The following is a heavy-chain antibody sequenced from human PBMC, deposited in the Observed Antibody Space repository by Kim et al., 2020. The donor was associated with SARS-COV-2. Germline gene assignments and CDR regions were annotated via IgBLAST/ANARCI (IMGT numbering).Heavy chain of an antibody. CDR3: AKGGVVITAAIDY. J-gene: IGHJ4*02. Sequence: ASVKVSCKAFGYTFSSNYLHWVRQAPGQGLEWLGMINPGDGGTSSAQKFLDRVTMTRDTSTNTVYMDLNNLKSEDTAVYYCAKGGVVITAAIDYWGQGTLVTV. D-gene: IGHD2-21*02. CDR1: GYTFSSNY. V-gene: IGHV1-46*01. CDR2: INPGDGGT.